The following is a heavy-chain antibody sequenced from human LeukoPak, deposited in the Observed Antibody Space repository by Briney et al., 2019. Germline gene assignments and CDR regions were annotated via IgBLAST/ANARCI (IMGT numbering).Heavy chain of an antibody. Sequence: GGSLRLSCAASGFSFSSYSMNWVRQAPGKGLEWVAFKRYDGSNKYYADSVKGRFTISRDNSKNTLYLQMNSLRAEDTAVYYCAKGGPVIVVVPAAMRDFYFDYWGQGTLVTVSS. CDR3: AKGGPVIVVVPAAMRDFYFDY. CDR1: GFSFSSYS. CDR2: KRYDGSNK. V-gene: IGHV3-30*02. D-gene: IGHD2-2*01. J-gene: IGHJ4*02.